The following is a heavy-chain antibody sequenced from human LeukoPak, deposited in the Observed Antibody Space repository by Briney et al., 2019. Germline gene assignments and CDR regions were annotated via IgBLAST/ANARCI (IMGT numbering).Heavy chain of an antibody. J-gene: IGHJ4*02. V-gene: IGHV3-48*02. CDR2: ITSSSSTI. CDR3: ARGMRGYANFDY. Sequence: PGGSLRLSCAASGFTFSSYSMNWVRQAPGKGREWVSYITSSSSTIYYADSVKGRFTISRDNAQNSLCLQMNSLRDEDTAVYFCARGMRGYANFDYWGQGTLVTVSS. CDR1: GFTFSSYS. D-gene: IGHD3-3*01.